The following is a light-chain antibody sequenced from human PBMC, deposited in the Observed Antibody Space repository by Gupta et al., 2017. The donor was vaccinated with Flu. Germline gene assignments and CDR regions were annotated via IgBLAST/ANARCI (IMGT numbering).Light chain of an antibody. CDR2: EDR. CDR3: YSTDTSGNHRV. V-gene: IGLV3-10*01. Sequence: GQTARITCSGDAVTKKYAYWYQQKAGQAPVLIIYEDRKRPSGIPERFSGSSSGTMATLTISGAQVEDEADYYCYSTDTSGNHRVFGGGSNLTVL. CDR1: AVTKKY. J-gene: IGLJ3*02.